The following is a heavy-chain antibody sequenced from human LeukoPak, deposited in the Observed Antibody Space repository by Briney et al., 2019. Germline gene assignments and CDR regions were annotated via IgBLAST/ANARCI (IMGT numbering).Heavy chain of an antibody. Sequence: EGSLRLSCAVSGFPFSVYEMNWVRQAPGKGLEWVSNIGSSGSTIYYADSVKGRFSISRDNAKSSLYLQMNSLRVEDTAVYYCALLAVASDFDYWGQGALVTVSS. D-gene: IGHD6-19*01. V-gene: IGHV3-48*03. J-gene: IGHJ4*02. CDR3: ALLAVASDFDY. CDR1: GFPFSVYE. CDR2: IGSSGSTI.